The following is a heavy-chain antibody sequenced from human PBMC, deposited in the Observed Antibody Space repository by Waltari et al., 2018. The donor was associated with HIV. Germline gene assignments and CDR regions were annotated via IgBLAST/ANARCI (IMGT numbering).Heavy chain of an antibody. V-gene: IGHV4-34*02. CDR3: AGEARKRIRQGGINWFDP. J-gene: IGHJ5*02. D-gene: IGHD2-21*01. CDR1: GGSFSDSH. Sequence: QVQLQQWGAGLLKASESLSLTCAVYGGSFSDSHWNWIRQSPGKGLEWMADINHSVSTSYNPALKERVTISVDTAKNQFSLTLRAVTGADSGLYFCAGEARKRIRQGGINWFDPWGQGTSVTVLS. CDR2: INHSVST.